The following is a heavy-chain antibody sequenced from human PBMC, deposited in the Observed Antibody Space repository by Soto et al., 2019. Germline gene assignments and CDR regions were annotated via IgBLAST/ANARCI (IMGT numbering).Heavy chain of an antibody. V-gene: IGHV3-7*01. CDR2: INEDGSTK. Sequence: EVQVVESGGGLVQPGGSLRLSCVASGFTFSGFWMSWVRQTPGKGLEWVANINEDGSTKYYVDSVKGRFTISRDNAKNSLYLQMNSLRAEDTAVYYCARDLYWGQGTLVTVSS. CDR1: GFTFSGFW. CDR3: ARDLY. J-gene: IGHJ4*02.